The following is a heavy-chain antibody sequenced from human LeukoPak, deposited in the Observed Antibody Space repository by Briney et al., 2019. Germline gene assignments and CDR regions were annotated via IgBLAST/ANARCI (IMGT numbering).Heavy chain of an antibody. V-gene: IGHV4-39*07. D-gene: IGHD4-23*01. Sequence: SETLSLTCTVSGGSISSSSYYWDWIRQSPGKGLEWIGEINHSGSTNYNPSLKSRVTISVDTSKNQFSLKLSSVTAADTAVYYCARSVARNFDYWGQGTLVTVSS. CDR3: ARSVARNFDY. J-gene: IGHJ4*02. CDR2: INHSGST. CDR1: GGSISSSSYY.